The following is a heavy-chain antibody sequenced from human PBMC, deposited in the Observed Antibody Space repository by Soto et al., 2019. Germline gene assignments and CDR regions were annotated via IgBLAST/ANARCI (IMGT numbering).Heavy chain of an antibody. J-gene: IGHJ6*02. V-gene: IGHV4-39*01. D-gene: IGHD2-8*01. CDR3: ARHERGPSFSPGVI. CDR2: IYYSGST. Sequence: QLQLQESGPGLVKPSETLSLTCTVSGGSISSSSYYWGWIRQPPGKGLEWIGSIYYSGSTYYNPSLKSRVTISVDTSKNRSSLKLSSVTAAGTAVYYCARHERGPSFSPGVIWGQGTTVTVSS. CDR1: GGSISSSSYY.